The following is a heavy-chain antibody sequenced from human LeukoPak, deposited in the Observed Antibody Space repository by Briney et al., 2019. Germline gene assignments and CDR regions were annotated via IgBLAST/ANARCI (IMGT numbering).Heavy chain of an antibody. D-gene: IGHD6-19*01. V-gene: IGHV3-66*01. CDR1: GFTVSSNY. J-gene: IGHJ6*02. CDR3: AREEATSGSVAGTLYYYYGMDV. CDR2: IYSGGST. Sequence: GGSLRLSCAASGFTVSSNYMSWVRQAPGKGLEWVSVIYSGGSTYYADSVKGRFTISRDNSKNTLYLQMNSLRAEDTAVYYCAREEATSGSVAGTLYYYYGMDVWGQGTTVTVSS.